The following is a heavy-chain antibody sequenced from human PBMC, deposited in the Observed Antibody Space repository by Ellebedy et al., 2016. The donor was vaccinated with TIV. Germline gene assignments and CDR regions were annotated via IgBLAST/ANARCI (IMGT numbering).Heavy chain of an antibody. V-gene: IGHV3-23*01. J-gene: IGHJ2*01. CDR2: IRTSGGST. CDR3: AKASFNWYFDL. Sequence: GESLKISCAASGFTFSSYAMIWVRQAPGKGLEWVSAIRTSGGSTYYADSVKGRFTISKDNSKNTLYRRMNSLSAEDTALYYCAKASFNWYFDLWGRGTLVTVSS. D-gene: IGHD3-16*02. CDR1: GFTFSSYA.